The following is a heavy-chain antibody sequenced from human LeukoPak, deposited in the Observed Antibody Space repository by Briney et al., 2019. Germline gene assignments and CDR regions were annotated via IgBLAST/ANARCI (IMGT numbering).Heavy chain of an antibody. CDR3: ARDQGWELGGFDY. CDR1: GFTFSSYA. Sequence: GGSLRLSCAASGFTFSSYAMHWVRQAPGKGLEWVAVILYDGSNKYYADSVKGRFTISRDNSKNTLYLQMNSLRAEDTAVYYCARDQGWELGGFDYWGRGTLVTVSS. CDR2: ILYDGSNK. J-gene: IGHJ4*02. D-gene: IGHD1-26*01. V-gene: IGHV3-30-3*01.